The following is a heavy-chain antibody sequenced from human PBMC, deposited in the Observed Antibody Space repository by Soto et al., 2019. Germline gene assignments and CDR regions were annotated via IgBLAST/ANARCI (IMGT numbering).Heavy chain of an antibody. CDR3: TRHGITGTTPGSFDI. CDR1: GFTFSGSA. V-gene: IGHV3-73*01. J-gene: IGHJ3*02. D-gene: IGHD1-7*01. CDR2: IRSKANSYAT. Sequence: EVQLVESGGGLVQPGGSLKLSCAASGFTFSGSAMHWVRQASGKGLEWVGRIRSKANSYATAYAASVKGRFTISRDDSKNTGYLQMNSVKTEDTAVYYGTRHGITGTTPGSFDIWGQGTMVTVSS.